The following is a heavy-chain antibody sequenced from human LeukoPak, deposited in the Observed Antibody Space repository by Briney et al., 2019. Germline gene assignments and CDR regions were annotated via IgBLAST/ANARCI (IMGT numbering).Heavy chain of an antibody. CDR1: GFTFISYA. Sequence: PGGSLRLSCASFGFTFISYAVSWFRQAPGRGLEWVSAISGSGGSTYYADSVKGRFTISIDNSKNTLYLQMNSLRAEDTAVYYCAKSPRYCSSTSCYGIWGQGILVTVSS. CDR3: AKSPRYCSSTSCYGI. V-gene: IGHV3-23*01. CDR2: ISGSGGST. J-gene: IGHJ4*02. D-gene: IGHD2-2*01.